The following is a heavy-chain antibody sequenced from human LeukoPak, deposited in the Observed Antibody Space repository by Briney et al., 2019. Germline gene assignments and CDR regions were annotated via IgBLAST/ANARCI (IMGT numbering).Heavy chain of an antibody. CDR2: ISSSSSYI. CDR1: GFTFSSYS. CDR3: ARDPLLHGYYYDSSGYRIY. J-gene: IGHJ4*02. D-gene: IGHD3-22*01. V-gene: IGHV3-21*01. Sequence: GGSLRLSCAASGFTFSSYSMNWVRQAPGKGLEWVSSISSSSSYIYYADSVKGRFTISRDNAKNSLYLQMNSLRAEDTAVYYCARDPLLHGYYYDSSGYRIYWGQGTLVTVSS.